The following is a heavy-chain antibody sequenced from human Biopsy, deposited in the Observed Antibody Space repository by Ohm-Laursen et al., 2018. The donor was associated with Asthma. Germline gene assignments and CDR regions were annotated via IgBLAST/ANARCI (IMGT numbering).Heavy chain of an antibody. CDR2: INPSGGST. V-gene: IGHV1-46*01. CDR3: ARRGITGTTLDY. CDR1: GYTFTSYY. J-gene: IGHJ4*02. D-gene: IGHD1-7*01. Sequence: SVKVSCNASGYTFTSYYMHWVRQAPGQGLEWMGIINPSGGSTSYAQKFQGRVTMTRDTSTSTVYMELSSLRSEDTAVYYCARRGITGTTLDYWGQGTLVTVSS.